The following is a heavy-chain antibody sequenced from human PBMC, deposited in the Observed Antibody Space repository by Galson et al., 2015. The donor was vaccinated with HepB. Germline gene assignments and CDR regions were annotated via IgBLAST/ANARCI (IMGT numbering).Heavy chain of an antibody. CDR3: ARGRGYDYVWGSYRQGYFDY. V-gene: IGHV4-31*11. Sequence: LSLTCAVSGGSISSGGYYWSWIRQPPGKGLEWIGYIYYSGSTYYNPSLKSRFTISVDTSKSQFSLRLSSVTAADTAVYYCARGRGYDYVWGSYRQGYFDYWGQGTLVTVSS. CDR1: GGSISSGGYY. CDR2: IYYSGST. J-gene: IGHJ4*02. D-gene: IGHD3-16*02.